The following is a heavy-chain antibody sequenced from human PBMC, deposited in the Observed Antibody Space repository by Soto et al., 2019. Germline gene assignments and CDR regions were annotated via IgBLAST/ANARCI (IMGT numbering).Heavy chain of an antibody. D-gene: IGHD3-22*01. CDR3: SRDPLNYYDID. CDR1: GFNFGSGW. V-gene: IGHV3-74*01. CDR2: IDSDGSRP. J-gene: IGHJ4*02. Sequence: EVQLVESGGGLVQPGGSLRLSCAASGFNFGSGWMHWVRQAPGKGLVWVSRIDSDGSRPTYADSVKGRFTISRDNAKNTLYLQMSSLTAEDTALYYCSRDPLNYYDIDCGQGTLVTVSS.